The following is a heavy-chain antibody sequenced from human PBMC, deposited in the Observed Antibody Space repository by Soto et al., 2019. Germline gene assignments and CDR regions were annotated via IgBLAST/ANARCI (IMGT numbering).Heavy chain of an antibody. V-gene: IGHV3-48*01. J-gene: IGHJ4*02. CDR2: ISSSSGAT. CDR3: VRDSAYSFDY. Sequence: EVQLVESGGGLVQPGGSLRLSCAASGFALSYYNMKRVRQAPGKGLEWISDISSSSGATYYADSVKGRFTISRDYAKNSLYLQMNNLRVEDTAIYYCVRDSAYSFDYWGQGTLVTVSS. CDR1: GFALSYYN. D-gene: IGHD2-21*01.